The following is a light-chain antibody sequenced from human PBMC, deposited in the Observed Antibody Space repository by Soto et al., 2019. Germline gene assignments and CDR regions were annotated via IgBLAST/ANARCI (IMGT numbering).Light chain of an antibody. V-gene: IGKV1-39*01. J-gene: IGKJ1*01. CDR2: GTS. CDR1: QSICFF. Sequence: DVRLTQSPYPLSAFVGVRVTITCRANQSICFFVSSYHQTPGRAPKLLIYGTSNLLIGVPSRFGGSRSGTEFTRVSSSLHVDDYATYYCQEALNEPWTFGQGTKVDIK. CDR3: QEALNEPWT.